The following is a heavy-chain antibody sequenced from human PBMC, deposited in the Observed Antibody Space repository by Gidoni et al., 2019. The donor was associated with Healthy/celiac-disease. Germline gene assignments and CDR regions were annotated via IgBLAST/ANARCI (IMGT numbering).Heavy chain of an antibody. V-gene: IGHV3-30*18. D-gene: IGHD3-22*01. J-gene: IGHJ6*02. CDR3: AKDNYDSSGYLYYYYGMDV. CDR2: ISYDGSNK. CDR1: GFTFSSYG. Sequence: QVQLVESGGGVAQPGRSLRLPCAASGFTFSSYGMHWVRQAPGKGLEGVAVISYDGSNKDYADSVKGRFTISRDNSKNTLYLQMTSLRAEDTAVYYCAKDNYDSSGYLYYYYGMDVWGQGTTVTVSS.